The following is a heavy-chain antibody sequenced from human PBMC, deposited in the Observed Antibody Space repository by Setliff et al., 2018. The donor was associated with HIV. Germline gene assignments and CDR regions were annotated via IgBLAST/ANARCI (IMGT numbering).Heavy chain of an antibody. D-gene: IGHD3-22*01. V-gene: IGHV4-59*02. CDR3: ARLGDYDSSGYSWFDY. CDR2: LYYSGST. CDR1: SGSVNNYW. J-gene: IGHJ4*02. Sequence: LSLTCNVSSGSVNNYWWTWIRQPPGKGLEWIGYLYYSGSTYYNPSLKSRVTISVDTSKNQFSLMLSSVTAADTAVYYCARLGDYDSSGYSWFDYCGQGTLVTVSS.